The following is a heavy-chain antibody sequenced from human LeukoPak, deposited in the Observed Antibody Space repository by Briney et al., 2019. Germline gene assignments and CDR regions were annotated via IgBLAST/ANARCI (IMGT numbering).Heavy chain of an antibody. Sequence: GGSLRLSCAASGSTFSDYYMSWIRQAPGKGLEWVSYISSSGSTIYYADSVKGRFTISRDNAKNPLYLQMNSLRAEDTAVYYCARGGAAAHPNWFDPWGQGTLVTVSS. J-gene: IGHJ5*02. CDR2: ISSSGSTI. CDR3: ARGGAAAHPNWFDP. CDR1: GSTFSDYY. D-gene: IGHD6-13*01. V-gene: IGHV3-11*01.